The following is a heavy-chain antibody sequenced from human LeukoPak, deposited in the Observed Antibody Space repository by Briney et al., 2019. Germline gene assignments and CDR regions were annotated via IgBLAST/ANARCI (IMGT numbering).Heavy chain of an antibody. D-gene: IGHD5-18*01. J-gene: IGHJ4*02. CDR3: AKGGYSYGYFDY. CDR1: GFTFSSYG. V-gene: IGHV3-23*01. CDR2: INSNSGNT. Sequence: GGSLRLSCTASGFTFSSYGMSWGRQAPGKGLEWVSVINSNSGNTFYADSVKGRFTISRDNSKITLYLQMNSLRAEDTAVYYCAKGGYSYGYFDYWGQGILVTVSS.